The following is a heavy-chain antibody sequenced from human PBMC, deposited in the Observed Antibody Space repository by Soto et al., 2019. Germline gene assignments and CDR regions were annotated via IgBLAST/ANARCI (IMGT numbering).Heavy chain of an antibody. CDR1: GFIFSGSA. D-gene: IGHD3-22*01. Sequence: EVQLVESGGTLVQPGGSLKLSCAASGFIFSGSALHWVRQASGKGLEWVGCIRSRANSYATSYAASVKGRFTISRDDSKNTAYLQMNSLKTEDTAVYYCTRPADGGSGYTFDQWGQGTLVTVSS. CDR3: TRPADGGSGYTFDQ. CDR2: IRSRANSYAT. V-gene: IGHV3-73*01. J-gene: IGHJ4*02.